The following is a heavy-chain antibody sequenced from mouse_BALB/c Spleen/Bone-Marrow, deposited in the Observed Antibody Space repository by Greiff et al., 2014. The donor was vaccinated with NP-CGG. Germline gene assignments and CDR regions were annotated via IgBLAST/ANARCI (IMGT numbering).Heavy chain of an antibody. J-gene: IGHJ1*01. CDR2: ILPGSGST. V-gene: IGHV1-9*01. CDR1: GYTFSSYW. Sequence: VQLQQSGAELMKPGASVKISCKATGYTFSSYWVEWVKQRPGHGLEWIGEILPGSGSTNYNEKFKGKATFTADTSSNTAYMQLSSLTSEDSAVYYCARQGGNYVHFDVWGAGTTVTVSS. D-gene: IGHD2-1*01. CDR3: ARQGGNYVHFDV.